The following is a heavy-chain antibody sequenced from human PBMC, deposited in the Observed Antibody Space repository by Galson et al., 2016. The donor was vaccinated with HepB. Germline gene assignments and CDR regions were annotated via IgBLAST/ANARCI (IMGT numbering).Heavy chain of an antibody. CDR1: GFTFSHYV. CDR2: IWFDGTNE. V-gene: IGHV3-33*06. D-gene: IGHD3-16*01. Sequence: SLRLSCAASGFTFSHYVMHWVRQAPGKGLEWVSLIWFDGTNEYYADSVKGRFTISRDNSNNILYLQMDSLRAEYTAVYYCAKLLIDSGSFGNTWGLPDSFDFWGPGTMVTVSS. J-gene: IGHJ3*01. CDR3: AKLLIDSGSFGNTWGLPDSFDF.